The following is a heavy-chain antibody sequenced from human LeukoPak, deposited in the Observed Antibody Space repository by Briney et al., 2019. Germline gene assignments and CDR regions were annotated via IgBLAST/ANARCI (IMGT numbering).Heavy chain of an antibody. J-gene: IGHJ4*02. D-gene: IGHD5-12*01. CDR1: GGSISSYS. CDR2: IYHSGST. V-gene: IGHV4-30-2*01. CDR3: ARAGRGQHIDY. Sequence: SSETLSLTCTVSGGSISSYSWSWIRQPPGKGLEWIGYIYHSGSTYYNPSLKSRVTISVDRSKNQFSLKLSSVTAADTAVYYCARAGRGQHIDYWGQGTLVTVSS.